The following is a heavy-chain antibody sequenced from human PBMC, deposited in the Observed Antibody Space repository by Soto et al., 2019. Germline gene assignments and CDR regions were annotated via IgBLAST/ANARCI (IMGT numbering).Heavy chain of an antibody. CDR1: GGTFSSYT. CDR3: ATRYSNYAPGFDY. CDR2: IIPILGIA. J-gene: IGHJ4*02. V-gene: IGHV1-69*02. D-gene: IGHD4-4*01. Sequence: ASVKVSCKASGGTFSSYTISWVRQAPGQGLEWMGRIIPILGIANYAQKFQGRVTITADKSTSTAYMELSSLRSEDTAVYYCATRYSNYAPGFDYWGQGTLVTVSS.